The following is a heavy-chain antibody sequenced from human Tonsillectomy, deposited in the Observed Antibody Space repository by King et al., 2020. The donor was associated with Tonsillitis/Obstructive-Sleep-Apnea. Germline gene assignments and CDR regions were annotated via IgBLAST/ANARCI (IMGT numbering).Heavy chain of an antibody. V-gene: IGHV4-31*03. D-gene: IGHD4-17*01. CDR3: ASEVTTGAFDY. CDR1: GGSISSGGYY. J-gene: IGHJ4*02. CDR2: IYDSVSN. Sequence: VQLQESGPGLVKPAQTLSLTCTVSGGSISSGGYYWSWIRQHPGKGLEWIGYIYDSVSNYYNPSIKSRVSISVDTSKNQFSLNLNSVTVAESAVYYCASEVTTGAFDYWGQGTLVTVSS.